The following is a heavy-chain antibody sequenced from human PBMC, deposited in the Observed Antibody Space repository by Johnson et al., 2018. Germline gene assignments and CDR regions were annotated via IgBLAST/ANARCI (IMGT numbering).Heavy chain of an antibody. CDR2: IIPIFGTA. CDR3: SGGDPRPSGGGGRSGGRAWAGAVVWCAGGEGGIARVTGDGFDI. V-gene: IGHV1-69*12. D-gene: IGHD6-13*01. CDR1: GGTFSSYA. J-gene: IGHJ3*02. Sequence: QVQLVQSGAEVKKPGSSVKVSCKASGGTFSSYAINWVRQAPGQGLEWMGGIIPIFGTANYAQKFQGSVTITADESTSTACMERGSPGLLASRVYCVSGGDPRPSGGGGRSGGRAWAGAVVWCAGGEGGIARVTGDGFDIWGQGTMVTVSS.